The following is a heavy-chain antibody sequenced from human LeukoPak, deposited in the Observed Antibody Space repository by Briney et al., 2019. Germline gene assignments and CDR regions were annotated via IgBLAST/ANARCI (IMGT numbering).Heavy chain of an antibody. Sequence: SETLSLTCTVSGGCISSSSYYWGWIRQTAGKGLEWIGSIYYSGSTYYNPALKSRITISVDTSKNQFSLKLSSVTAADTAVYYCASGPRRDGYLFWGQGTLVTVSS. CDR1: GGCISSSSYY. CDR2: IYYSGST. J-gene: IGHJ4*02. V-gene: IGHV4-39*07. CDR3: ASGPRRDGYLF. D-gene: IGHD5-24*01.